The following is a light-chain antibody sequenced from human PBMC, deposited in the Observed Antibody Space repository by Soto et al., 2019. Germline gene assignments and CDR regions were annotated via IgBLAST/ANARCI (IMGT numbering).Light chain of an antibody. J-gene: IGKJ4*01. Sequence: DIVLTQSPATLSLSPGERATLSCRASQSISSVLAWYQQKPGQAPRLLIYDASNRATGIPTRFSGSGSGTDLPLTISSLEPEDFAVYYCQHRYHRPLNFGGGVKVEIK. V-gene: IGKV3-11*01. CDR2: DAS. CDR1: QSISSV. CDR3: QHRYHRPLN.